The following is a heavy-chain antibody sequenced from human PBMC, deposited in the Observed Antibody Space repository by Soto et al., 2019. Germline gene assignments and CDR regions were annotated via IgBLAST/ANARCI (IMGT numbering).Heavy chain of an antibody. CDR2: ISSNGGGT. D-gene: IGHD6-19*01. CDR1: GFTLSGYA. Sequence: LRLSCAASGFTLSGYAMDWVRQAPGKGLEYVSGISSNGGGTYYANSVQGRFTISRDNSKNTLYLQMNSLRAEDTAVYYCAKDLKTQWLVPCWFDPWGQGTLVTVSS. J-gene: IGHJ5*02. V-gene: IGHV3-64*04. CDR3: AKDLKTQWLVPCWFDP.